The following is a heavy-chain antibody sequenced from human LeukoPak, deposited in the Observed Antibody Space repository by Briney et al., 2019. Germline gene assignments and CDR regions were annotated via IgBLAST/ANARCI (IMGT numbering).Heavy chain of an antibody. J-gene: IGHJ4*02. D-gene: IGHD3-22*01. CDR1: GFTFSSYG. CDR2: IWYDGSNK. CDR3: ARGRHDSSGYYFDY. Sequence: GGSLRLSCAASGFTFSSYGMHWVRQAPGKGLEWVAVIWYDGSNKYYADSVKGRFTISRDNSKNTLYLQMNSLRAEDTAVYYCARGRHDSSGYYFDYWGQGTLVTVSS. V-gene: IGHV3-33*01.